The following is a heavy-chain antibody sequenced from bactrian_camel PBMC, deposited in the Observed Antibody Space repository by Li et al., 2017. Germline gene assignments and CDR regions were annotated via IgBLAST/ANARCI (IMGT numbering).Heavy chain of an antibody. CDR2: IHTGGAMD. V-gene: IGHV3S40*01. CDR3: ATKYPLADGCNVRPWRGYSD. J-gene: IGHJ4*01. Sequence: QLVESGGGLVQPGGSLRLSCVGSGLRFSDYVLSWVRQTPGKGLEWVSSIHTGGAMDDYADSVKGRFAISRYNAQNTMYLQMDSLKPEDTAMYYCATKYPLADGCNVRPWRGYSDWGQGTQVTVS. CDR1: GLRFSDYV. D-gene: IGHD3*01.